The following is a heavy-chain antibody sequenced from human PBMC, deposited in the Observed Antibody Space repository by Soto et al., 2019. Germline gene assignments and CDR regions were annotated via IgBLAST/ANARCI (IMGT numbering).Heavy chain of an antibody. CDR2: ISYDGSNK. CDR1: GFTFSSYG. D-gene: IGHD1-7*01. V-gene: IGHV3-30*18. Sequence: VQLVESGGGVVQPGRSLRLSCAASGFTFSSYGMHWVRQAPGKGLEWVAVISYDGSNKYYADSVKGRFTISRDNSKNTLYLQMNSLRAEDTAVYYCAKQGRLELDGHYYYGMDVWGQGTTVTVSS. J-gene: IGHJ6*02. CDR3: AKQGRLELDGHYYYGMDV.